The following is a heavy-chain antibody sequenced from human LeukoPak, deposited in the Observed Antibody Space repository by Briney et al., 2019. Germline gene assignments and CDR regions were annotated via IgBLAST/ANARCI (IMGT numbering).Heavy chain of an antibody. D-gene: IGHD1-7*01. CDR3: ARPATTGRRYYFDY. Sequence: SETLSLTCTVSGGSISSSSYYWGWIRQPPGKGLEWIGSIDYSGSTYYNPSLKSRVTISVDTSKNQFSLKLSSVTAADTAVYYCARPATTGRRYYFDYWGQGTLVTVSS. J-gene: IGHJ4*02. CDR1: GGSISSSSYY. V-gene: IGHV4-39*01. CDR2: IDYSGST.